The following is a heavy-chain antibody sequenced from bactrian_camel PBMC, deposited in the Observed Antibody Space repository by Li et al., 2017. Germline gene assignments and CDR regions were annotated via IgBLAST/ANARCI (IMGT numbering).Heavy chain of an antibody. J-gene: IGHJ7*01. Sequence: HVQLVESGGGLVQPGGSLRISCAASGFTFRTSYMTWVRQPPGKGLEWVSSIGFGRGSNANYADKVKGRFTVSRDNAKNTLYLQLNSLRTEDTAMYFCALTSSAYYSGGYYLPDRGMDYWGNGTQVTVS. CDR2: IGFGRGSNA. D-gene: IGHD2*01. V-gene: IGHV3-2*01. CDR1: GFTFRTSY.